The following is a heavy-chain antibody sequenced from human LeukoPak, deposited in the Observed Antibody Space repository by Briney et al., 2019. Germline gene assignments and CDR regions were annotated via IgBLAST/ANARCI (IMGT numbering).Heavy chain of an antibody. CDR1: GGSISSGDYY. V-gene: IGHV4-31*03. D-gene: IGHD1-1*01. J-gene: IGHJ6*02. Sequence: KPSETLSLTCTVSGGSISSGDYYWSWIRQHPGKGLEWIGYIYYSGSTYYNPSLKSRLTISVDTSKNQFSLNLSSVTAADTAVYYCARDSVGTTPEWYYHYGMDVWGQGTTVTVSS. CDR2: IYYSGST. CDR3: ARDSVGTTPEWYYHYGMDV.